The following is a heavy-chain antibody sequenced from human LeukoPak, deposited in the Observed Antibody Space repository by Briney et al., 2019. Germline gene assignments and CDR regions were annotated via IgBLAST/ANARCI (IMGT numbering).Heavy chain of an antibody. Sequence: GGSLRLSCAASGFTFSDYYMSWIRQAPGKGLEWVSYSSGSSIYYADFVKGRFTISRDNAKNSLYLQMNSLRAEDTAVYYCAREGSSSWYVDYWGQGTLVTVSS. J-gene: IGHJ4*02. CDR1: GFTFSDYY. V-gene: IGHV3-11*01. CDR2: SSGSSI. D-gene: IGHD6-13*01. CDR3: AREGSSSWYVDY.